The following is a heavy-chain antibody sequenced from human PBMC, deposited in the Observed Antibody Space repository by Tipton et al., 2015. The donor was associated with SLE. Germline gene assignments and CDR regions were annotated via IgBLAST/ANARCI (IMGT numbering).Heavy chain of an antibody. J-gene: IGHJ4*02. V-gene: IGHV4-59*01. CDR1: GGSISSYY. Sequence: LRLSCTVSGGSISSYYWSWIRQPPGKGLEWIGYIYYSGSTNYNPSLKSRVTISVDTSKNQFSLKLSSVTAADTAVYYCARGGGYCSSSSCYPFDYWGQGTLVTVSS. CDR2: IYYSGST. CDR3: ARGGGYCSSSSCYPFDY. D-gene: IGHD2-2*01.